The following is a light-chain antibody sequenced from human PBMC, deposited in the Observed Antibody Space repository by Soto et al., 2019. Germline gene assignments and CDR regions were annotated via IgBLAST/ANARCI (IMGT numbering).Light chain of an antibody. J-gene: IGKJ3*01. CDR2: GAY. CDR3: QQYGSTRIFT. V-gene: IGKV3-20*01. CDR1: QSVSSSY. Sequence: EIVLTQSPCTLSSSAGDRATLTCRASQSVSSSYLAWYQQKRGQAPRLLIYGAYSRATGIPVRFSGSGSGTGSTLTISSLEPEDFALDYCQQYGSTRIFTFGPGTKVDIK.